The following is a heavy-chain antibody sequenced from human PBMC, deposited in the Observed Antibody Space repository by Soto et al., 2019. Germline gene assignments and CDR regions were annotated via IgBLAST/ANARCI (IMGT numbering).Heavy chain of an antibody. CDR3: ARNSWSGYSYGVDY. CDR2: IYYSGST. D-gene: IGHD5-18*01. Sequence: LSLTCTVSGGSVSSGSYYWSWIRQPPGKGLEWIGYIYYSGSTNYDPPLKSRVTISVDTSKNQFSLKLSSVTAADTAVYYCARNSWSGYSYGVDYWGQGTLVTVSS. V-gene: IGHV4-61*01. J-gene: IGHJ4*02. CDR1: GGSVSSGSYY.